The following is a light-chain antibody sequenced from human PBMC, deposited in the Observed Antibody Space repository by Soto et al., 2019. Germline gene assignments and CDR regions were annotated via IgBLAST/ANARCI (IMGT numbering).Light chain of an antibody. CDR3: QQFHNWPPIT. CDR1: QSVSSY. Sequence: QSPATLSLSKGERTTLSCRASQSVSSYLAWYQQKPGQAPRLLIYDASNRATGIPARFSGSGSGTEFTLTISSLQSEDFAVYYCQQFHNWPPITFGQGTRLEIK. CDR2: DAS. V-gene: IGKV3D-15*01. J-gene: IGKJ5*01.